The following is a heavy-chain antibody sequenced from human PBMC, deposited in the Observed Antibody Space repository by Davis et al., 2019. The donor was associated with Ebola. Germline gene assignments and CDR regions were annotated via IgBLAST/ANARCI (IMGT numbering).Heavy chain of an antibody. CDR3: ARNVVPAAIGWFDP. Sequence: PSETLSLTCAVYAGSFSGYYWSWIRQPPGKGLEWIGEINHSGSTNYNPSLKSRVTISVDTSKNQFSLKLSSVTAADTAVYYCARNVVPAAIGWFDPWGQGTLVTVSS. D-gene: IGHD2-2*01. J-gene: IGHJ5*02. CDR1: AGSFSGYY. CDR2: INHSGST. V-gene: IGHV4-34*01.